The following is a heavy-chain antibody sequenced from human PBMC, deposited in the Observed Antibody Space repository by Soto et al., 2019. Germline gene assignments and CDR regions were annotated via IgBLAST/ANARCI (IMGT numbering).Heavy chain of an antibody. J-gene: IGHJ4*02. D-gene: IGHD4-17*01. Sequence: SETLCLTCTVSGGSIISYYWGWIRQPPGKGLEWIGYIYYSGSTNYNPSLKSRVTISVDTSKNQFSLKLSSVTAADTAVYYCARQRDYGDFGIDYWGQGTLVTVSS. CDR3: ARQRDYGDFGIDY. V-gene: IGHV4-59*08. CDR2: IYYSGST. CDR1: GGSIISYY.